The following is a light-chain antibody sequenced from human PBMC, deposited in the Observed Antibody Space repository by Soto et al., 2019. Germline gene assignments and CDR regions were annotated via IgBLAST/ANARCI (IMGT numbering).Light chain of an antibody. V-gene: IGKV3-11*01. CDR3: QQSTNWLT. J-gene: IGKJ4*01. CDR2: DAS. CDR1: QSVSKY. Sequence: EIVLTQSPATLSLSPGERATLSCRASQSVSKYLAWYQHKPGQAPRLLIYDASNRATGIPARFSGSGSGTDFTLTISSLESEDFAVYYCQQSTNWLTFGGGTKVEIK.